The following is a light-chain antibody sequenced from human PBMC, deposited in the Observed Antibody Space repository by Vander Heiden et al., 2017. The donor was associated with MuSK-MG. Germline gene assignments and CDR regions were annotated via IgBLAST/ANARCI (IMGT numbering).Light chain of an antibody. CDR3: QQVYSPPLT. J-gene: IGKJ4*01. V-gene: IGKV1-39*01. Sequence: IQMTQSPPSLSASVGDSVTITCRTSQSNSTFVTWYQQKPGKAPKLLIYAASSLQTGVPSRFSASGSGTDFTLTITGLQPDDFATYYCQQVYSPPLTFGGGTTVDI. CDR2: AAS. CDR1: QSNSTF.